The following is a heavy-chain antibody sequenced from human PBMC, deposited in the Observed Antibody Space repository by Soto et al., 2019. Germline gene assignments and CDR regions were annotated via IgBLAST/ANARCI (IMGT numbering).Heavy chain of an antibody. V-gene: IGHV3-15*07. CDR3: TTDLQNRRYTWNFY. Sequence: DVQLVESGGGLVQAGGSLRLSCVAASGFTFTPYWMHWVRQSPGKGLEWVGRIKTKSDSAATDYAAPVKGRFIISRDDSKNTLFLQLNSLQAEDTAVYYCTTDLQNRRYTWNFYWGQGTLVTVSS. D-gene: IGHD1-7*01. CDR1: GFTFTPYW. J-gene: IGHJ4*02. CDR2: IKTKSDSAAT.